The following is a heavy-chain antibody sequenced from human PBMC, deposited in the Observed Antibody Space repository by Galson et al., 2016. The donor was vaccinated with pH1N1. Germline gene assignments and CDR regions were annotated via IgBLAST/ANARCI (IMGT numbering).Heavy chain of an antibody. D-gene: IGHD6-19*01. CDR3: ARPAEQQWLVILPFGY. Sequence: SLRLSCAASGFAFSSYEMNWVRQAPGKGLEWVSHISRSGSTIHYADSVKSRFTVSRDNAKNSLYLQMNSLRAEDTAVYYCARPAEQQWLVILPFGYWGQGILVTVSS. J-gene: IGHJ4*02. V-gene: IGHV3-48*03. CDR2: ISRSGSTI. CDR1: GFAFSSYE.